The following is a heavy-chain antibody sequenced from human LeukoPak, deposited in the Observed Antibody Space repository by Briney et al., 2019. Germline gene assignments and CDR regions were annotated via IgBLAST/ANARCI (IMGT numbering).Heavy chain of an antibody. V-gene: IGHV3-30*04. CDR2: ISYDGSNK. Sequence: GGSLRLSCAASGFTFSSYAMHWVRQAPGKGLEWVAVISYDGSNKYYADSVKGRFTISRDNSKNTLHLQMNSLRAEDTAVYYCARGLEHIVAVTAIPETPFDYWGQGTLVTVSS. CDR1: GFTFSSYA. CDR3: ARGLEHIVAVTAIPETPFDY. D-gene: IGHD2-21*02. J-gene: IGHJ4*02.